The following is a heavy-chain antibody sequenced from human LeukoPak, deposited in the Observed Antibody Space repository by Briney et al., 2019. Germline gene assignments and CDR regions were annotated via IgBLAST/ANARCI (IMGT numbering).Heavy chain of an antibody. CDR3: ARGQEWWTPEMYYYGSGSYYTENGY. CDR1: GYTFTSYD. J-gene: IGHJ4*02. Sequence: ASVKVSCKASGYTFTSYDINWVRQATGQGLEWMGWMNPNSGNTGYAQKFQGRVTMTRNTSISTAYMELSSLRSEDTAVYYCARGQEWWTPEMYYYGSGSYYTENGYWGQGTLVTVSS. D-gene: IGHD3-10*01. V-gene: IGHV1-8*01. CDR2: MNPNSGNT.